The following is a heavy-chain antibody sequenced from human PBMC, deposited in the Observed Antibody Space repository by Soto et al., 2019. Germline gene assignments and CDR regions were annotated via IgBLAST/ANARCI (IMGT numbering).Heavy chain of an antibody. D-gene: IGHD2-15*01. CDR2: IIPIFGTA. CDR1: GGTFSSYA. V-gene: IGHV1-69*13. Sequence: SVKVSCKASGGTFSSYAISWVRQAPGQGLERMGGIIPIFGTANYAQKFQGRVTITADESTSTAYMELSSLRSEDTAVYYCARAGYCSGGSCPFDYWGQGTLVTVSS. J-gene: IGHJ4*02. CDR3: ARAGYCSGGSCPFDY.